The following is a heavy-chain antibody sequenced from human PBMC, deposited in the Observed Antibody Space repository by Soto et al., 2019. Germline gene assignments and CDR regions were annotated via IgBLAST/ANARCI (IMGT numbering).Heavy chain of an antibody. V-gene: IGHV1-69*13. J-gene: IGHJ4*02. CDR1: GGTFSSYA. Sequence: GASVKVSCKASGGTFSSYAISWARQAPGQGLEWMGGIIPIFGTANYAQKFQGRVTITADESTSTAYMELSSLRSEDTALYFCARDKIGSLDYWGQGTLVTVSS. CDR2: IIPIFGTA. CDR3: ARDKIGSLDY. D-gene: IGHD3-10*01.